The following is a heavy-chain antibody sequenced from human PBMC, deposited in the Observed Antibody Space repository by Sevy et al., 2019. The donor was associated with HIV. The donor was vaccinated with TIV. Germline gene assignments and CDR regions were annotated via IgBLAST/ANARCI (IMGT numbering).Heavy chain of an antibody. Sequence: GGSLRLSCVASGFTFSSYEMNWVRQAPGKGLEWDSYISNSGTSMYHSDSVKGRFTISRDNARNSLYLQINSLRAEDTAVYPCARDLPPSATTVAHFDCWGQGTLVTVSS. CDR2: ISNSGTSM. CDR3: ARDLPPSATTVAHFDC. J-gene: IGHJ4*02. CDR1: GFTFSSYE. D-gene: IGHD4-17*01. V-gene: IGHV3-48*03.